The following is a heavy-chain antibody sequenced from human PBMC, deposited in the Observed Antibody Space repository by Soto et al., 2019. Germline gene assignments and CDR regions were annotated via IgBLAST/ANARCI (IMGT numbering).Heavy chain of an antibody. CDR1: GGSISSYY. J-gene: IGHJ6*02. CDR3: ARDYCSSTSCDHDYYYYGMDV. D-gene: IGHD2-2*01. CDR2: IYYSGST. V-gene: IGHV4-59*12. Sequence: SETLSLTCTVSGGSISSYYWSGIRQPPGKGLEWIGYIYYSGSTYYNPSLKSRVTISVDTSKNQFSLKLSSVTAADTAVYYCARDYCSSTSCDHDYYYYGMDVWGQGTTVTVSS.